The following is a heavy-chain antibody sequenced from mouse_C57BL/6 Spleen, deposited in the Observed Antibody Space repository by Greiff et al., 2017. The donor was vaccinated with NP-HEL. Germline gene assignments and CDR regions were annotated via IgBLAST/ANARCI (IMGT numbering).Heavy chain of an antibody. D-gene: IGHD1-1*01. Sequence: QVHVKQSGPELVKPGASVKISCKASGYAFSSSWMNWVKQRPGKGLEWIGRIYPGDGDTNYNGKFKGKATLTADKSSSTAYMQLSSLTSEDSAVYFCATPTVVAPYAMDYWGQGTSVTVSS. CDR1: GYAFSSSW. J-gene: IGHJ4*01. V-gene: IGHV1-82*01. CDR3: ATPTVVAPYAMDY. CDR2: IYPGDGDT.